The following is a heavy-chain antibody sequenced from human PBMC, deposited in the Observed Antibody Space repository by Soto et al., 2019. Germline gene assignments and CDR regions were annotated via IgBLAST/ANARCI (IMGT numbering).Heavy chain of an antibody. CDR3: TKGDSSGYFDPSSGYSTPDH. V-gene: IGHV3-23*01. D-gene: IGHD3-3*01. CDR1: GFIFKDFA. Sequence: EVQLFESGGGLVEPGASLRLCCAASGFIFKDFAMSWVRQAPGKGLEWVSTITTSADITYSGDSVRGRFTISRDNSANTLFLQMSSLRGDDTATYYCTKGDSSGYFDPSSGYSTPDHWGQGTLVTVSS. J-gene: IGHJ5*02. CDR2: ITTSADIT.